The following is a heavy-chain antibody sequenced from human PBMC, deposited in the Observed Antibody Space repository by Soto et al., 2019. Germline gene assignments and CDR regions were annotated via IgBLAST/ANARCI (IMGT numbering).Heavy chain of an antibody. CDR2: IIPILGIA. D-gene: IGHD6-19*01. CDR1: GGTFSSYT. V-gene: IGHV1-69*04. Sequence: EASVKVSCKASGGTFSSYTISWVRQAPGQGLEWMGRIIPILGIANYAQKFQGRVTMTTDTFTSTAYMELRSLRSDDTAVYYCARDGGWQPDYWGQGTLVTVSS. J-gene: IGHJ4*02. CDR3: ARDGGWQPDY.